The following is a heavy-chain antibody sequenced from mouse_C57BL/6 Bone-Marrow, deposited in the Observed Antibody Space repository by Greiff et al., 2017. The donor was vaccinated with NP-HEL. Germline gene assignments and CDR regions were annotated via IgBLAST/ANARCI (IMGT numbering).Heavy chain of an antibody. CDR3: ARGYYGSST. D-gene: IGHD1-1*01. CDR1: GYSFTSYY. CDR2: IYPGSGNT. V-gene: IGHV1-66*01. Sequence: QVQLQQSGPELVKPGASVKISCKASGYSFTSYYIHWVKQRPGQGLEWIGWIYPGSGNTKYNEKFKGKATLTADTSSSTAYMQLSSLTSDDSAVYYCARGYYGSSTWGQGTTLTVSS. J-gene: IGHJ2*01.